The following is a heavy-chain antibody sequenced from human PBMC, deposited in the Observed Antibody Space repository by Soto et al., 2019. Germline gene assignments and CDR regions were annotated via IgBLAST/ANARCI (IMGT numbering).Heavy chain of an antibody. J-gene: IGHJ5*02. CDR2: TGSNGIST. Sequence: GGSLRLSCSASGFTFSSYAMHWVRQAPGKGLEYVSATGSNGISTYYADSVKGRFTISRDNSKNTLYLQMSSLRPEDAAVYYCVKETSSRVVLYNWLDTWGQGTLVTVSS. CDR3: VKETSSRVVLYNWLDT. D-gene: IGHD3-3*01. CDR1: GFTFSSYA. V-gene: IGHV3-64D*06.